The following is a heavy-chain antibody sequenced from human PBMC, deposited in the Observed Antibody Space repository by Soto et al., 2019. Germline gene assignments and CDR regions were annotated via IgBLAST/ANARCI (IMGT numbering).Heavy chain of an antibody. CDR1: GTSISSSYW. CDR3: ATVPPRIVVVLAEFPT. D-gene: IGHD2-21*01. CDR2: IYHNGIT. V-gene: IGHV4-4*02. J-gene: IGHJ4*02. Sequence: QVQLKQSGPGLVRPSGTLSLTCRVSGTSISSSYWWAWVRQSPGKGLEWIGEIYHNGITKYNPSLXGXVXMXFDKSNNQFSLKLTSVTAADTAVYYCATVPPRIVVVLAEFPTWGQGTLVTVSS.